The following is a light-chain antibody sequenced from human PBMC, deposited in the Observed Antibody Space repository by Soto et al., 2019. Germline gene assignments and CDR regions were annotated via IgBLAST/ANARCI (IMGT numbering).Light chain of an antibody. CDR1: QDISTH. J-gene: IGKJ4*01. CDR2: SAS. V-gene: IGKV1-9*01. Sequence: DIQLTQSPSFLSASVGDRVTITCRASQDISTHLAWYQQKPGRAPKLLIFSASTLRSGVPSGFSGSGSGTEFTLTISSLQPEDFATYYCQQVKHYPLTFGGGTKVDIK. CDR3: QQVKHYPLT.